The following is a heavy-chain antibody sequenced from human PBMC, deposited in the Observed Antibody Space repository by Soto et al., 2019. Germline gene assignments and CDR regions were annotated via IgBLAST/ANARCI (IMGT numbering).Heavy chain of an antibody. CDR3: ARDRYSYGYYFDY. D-gene: IGHD5-18*01. Sequence: SETLSLTCTVSGGSISSYYWSWIRQPPGKGLEWIGYIYYSGSANYNPSLKSRVTISVDTSKNQFSLKLSSVTAADTAVYYCARDRYSYGYYFDYWGQGTLVTVSS. J-gene: IGHJ4*02. CDR2: IYYSGSA. V-gene: IGHV4-59*01. CDR1: GGSISSYY.